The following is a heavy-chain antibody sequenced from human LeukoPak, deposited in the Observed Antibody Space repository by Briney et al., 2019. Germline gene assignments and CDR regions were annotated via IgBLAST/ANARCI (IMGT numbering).Heavy chain of an antibody. V-gene: IGHV3-74*01. CDR1: GFTFSASG. CDR3: ARDFLHLGG. D-gene: IGHD3-16*01. J-gene: IGHJ3*01. Sequence: GGSLRLSCEGSGFTFSASGMNGVRQAPGKGLVGVSRINTDGSSTSYVDSVKGRFTISRDNAKNTLYLQMTSLRAEDTAVYYCARDFLHLGGWGQGTMVTVSS. CDR2: INTDGSST.